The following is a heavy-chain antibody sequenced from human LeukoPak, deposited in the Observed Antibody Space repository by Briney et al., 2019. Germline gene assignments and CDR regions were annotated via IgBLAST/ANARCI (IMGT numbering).Heavy chain of an antibody. J-gene: IGHJ4*02. CDR2: IRSSGDTT. Sequence: GGSLRLSCAASGFTFNTYAMSWVRQAPGKGLEWVSGIRSSGDTTYYADSVKGRFTISRDNSKNTLCLQMNSLRPEDTAVYYCAKEVRESAWFYFDYWGQGTLVTVSS. D-gene: IGHD3-10*01. CDR1: GFTFNTYA. CDR3: AKEVRESAWFYFDY. V-gene: IGHV3-23*01.